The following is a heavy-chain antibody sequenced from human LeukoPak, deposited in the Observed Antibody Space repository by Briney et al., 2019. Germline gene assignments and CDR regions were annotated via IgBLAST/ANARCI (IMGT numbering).Heavy chain of an antibody. J-gene: IGHJ6*03. CDR2: IRYDGSNK. Sequence: GGSLRLSCAASGFTFSSYAMSWVRQAPGKGLEWVAFIRYDGSNKYYADSVKGRFTISRDNSKNTLYLQMNSLRAEDTAVYYCAKGGNYYYYYYMDVWGKGTTVTISS. CDR1: GFTFSSYA. V-gene: IGHV3-30*02. CDR3: AKGGNYYYYYYMDV.